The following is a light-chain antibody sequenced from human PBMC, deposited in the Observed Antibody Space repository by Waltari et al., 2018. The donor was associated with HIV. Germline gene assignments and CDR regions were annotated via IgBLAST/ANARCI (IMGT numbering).Light chain of an antibody. CDR2: EVN. CDR3: SSFTSSSTWV. CDR1: RSDVGGYNY. J-gene: IGLJ3*02. V-gene: IGLV2-14*01. Sequence: QSALTQPASVSGSLGQSITISCTGTRSDVGGYNYVSWYQQHPGKAPKLMIYEVNNRPSGVYNRFSGSKSGNTASLTISGLQAEDEADYYCSSFTSSSTWVFGGGTKLTVL.